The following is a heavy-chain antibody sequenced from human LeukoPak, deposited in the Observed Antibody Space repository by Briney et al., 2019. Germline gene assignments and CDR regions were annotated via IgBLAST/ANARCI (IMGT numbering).Heavy chain of an antibody. CDR3: ARRVVATGYYFDY. Sequence: PGGSLRLSCAASGFTFDDYGMSWVRQAPGEGLEWVSGINWNGGSRGYAACVRRRFTISRDNAKNSWDLQMNSLRAEDTALYYCARRVVATGYYFDYWGQGTLVSVCS. CDR2: INWNGGSR. D-gene: IGHD5-12*01. V-gene: IGHV3-20*04. CDR1: GFTFDDYG. J-gene: IGHJ4*02.